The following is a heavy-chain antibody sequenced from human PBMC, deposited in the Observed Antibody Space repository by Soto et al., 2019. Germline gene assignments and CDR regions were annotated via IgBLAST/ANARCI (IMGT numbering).Heavy chain of an antibody. V-gene: IGHV4-59*08. J-gene: IGHJ5*02. CDR3: ARHRALNWFDP. Sequence: QVQLQESGPGLVKPSETLYLTCTVSGDSISSSYWSWIRQPPGKGLEWIGYMYYSGSTSYNPSLNSRVTLSVDTSKNQFFLKLSVVTAADTAVYYCARHRALNWFDPWGQGTLDTVSS. CDR1: GDSISSSY. CDR2: MYYSGST.